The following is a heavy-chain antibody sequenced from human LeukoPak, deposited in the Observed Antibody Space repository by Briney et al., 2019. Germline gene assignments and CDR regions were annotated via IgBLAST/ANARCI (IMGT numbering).Heavy chain of an antibody. CDR1: GFTFNTYA. D-gene: IGHD3-9*01. V-gene: IGHV3-23*01. Sequence: PGGSLRLSCATYGFTFNTYAMNWVRQAPGKGLEWDSTINDAGRTTYYADSVKGRFTISRDNSKNTVDLQMNNLRAEDTALYYCTNQPILAGSIDSWGQGTLVTVSS. CDR3: TNQPILAGSIDS. J-gene: IGHJ4*02. CDR2: INDAGRTT.